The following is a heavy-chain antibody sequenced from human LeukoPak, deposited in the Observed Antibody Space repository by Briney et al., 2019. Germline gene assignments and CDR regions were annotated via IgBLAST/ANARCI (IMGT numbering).Heavy chain of an antibody. CDR3: ARVGYCSGGSRRPYYYYMDV. CDR1: GGSISSYY. D-gene: IGHD2-15*01. Sequence: PSETLSLTCTVSGGSISSYYGSWIRQPPGKGLEWIGYIYYSGSTNYNPSLKSRVTISVDTSKNQFSLKLSSVTAADTAVYYCARVGYCSGGSRRPYYYYMDVWGKGTTVTVSS. CDR2: IYYSGST. V-gene: IGHV4-59*01. J-gene: IGHJ6*03.